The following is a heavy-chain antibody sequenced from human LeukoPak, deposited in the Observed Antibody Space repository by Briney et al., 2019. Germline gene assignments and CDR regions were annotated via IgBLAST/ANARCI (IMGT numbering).Heavy chain of an antibody. D-gene: IGHD6-13*01. Sequence: GGSLRLSCAASGFTFSSYAMSWVRQAPGKGLEWVSSISSSSSYIYYADSVKGRFTISRDNAKNSLYLQMNSLRAEDTAVYYCARDSSSWGPFDYWGQGTLVTVSS. CDR1: GFTFSSYA. CDR3: ARDSSSWGPFDY. V-gene: IGHV3-21*01. CDR2: ISSSSSYI. J-gene: IGHJ4*02.